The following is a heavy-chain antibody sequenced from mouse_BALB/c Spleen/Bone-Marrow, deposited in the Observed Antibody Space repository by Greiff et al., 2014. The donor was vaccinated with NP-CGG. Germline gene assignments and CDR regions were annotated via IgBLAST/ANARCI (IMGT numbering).Heavy chain of an antibody. V-gene: IGHV1S130*01. Sequence: VQLVESGSVLVRPGASVKLSCKASGYTFTSSWMHWAKQRPGQGLEWIGEIHPNSGNTNYNEKFKGKATLTVDTSSSTAYVDLSRLTSEDSAVYYCANYYGSSSYWGQGTTLTVSS. J-gene: IGHJ2*01. CDR3: ANYYGSSSY. CDR2: IHPNSGNT. D-gene: IGHD1-1*01. CDR1: GYTFTSSW.